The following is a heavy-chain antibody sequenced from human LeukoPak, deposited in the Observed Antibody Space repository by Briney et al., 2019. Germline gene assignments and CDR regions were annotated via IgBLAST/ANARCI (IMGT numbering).Heavy chain of an antibody. CDR2: IYYSGST. CDR1: GGSISSYY. D-gene: IGHD3-3*01. J-gene: IGHJ4*02. V-gene: IGHV4-59*01. CDR3: ARKEWVPYYFDY. Sequence: SETLSLTCTVSGGSISSYYWSWIRQSPGKGLEWIGYIYYSGSTDYNPSLKSRVTISVDTSKNQFSLKLTSVTAADTAVYYCARKEWVPYYFDYWGRGTLVTVSS.